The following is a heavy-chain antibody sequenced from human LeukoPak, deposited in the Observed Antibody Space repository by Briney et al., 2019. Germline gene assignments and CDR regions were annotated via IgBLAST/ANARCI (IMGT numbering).Heavy chain of an antibody. CDR1: GFTFTNYE. CDR3: ARDRGDYFDY. J-gene: IGHJ4*02. Sequence: GGELRFYCAGSGFTFTNYEMNRVRQAPGKGLEWGSYISSSGSTKYYADSVKGRFTISRDDAKNSLYLQMNSLRAEDTAVYYCARDRGDYFDYWGQGTLVTVSS. D-gene: IGHD3-10*01. V-gene: IGHV3-48*03. CDR2: ISSSGSTK.